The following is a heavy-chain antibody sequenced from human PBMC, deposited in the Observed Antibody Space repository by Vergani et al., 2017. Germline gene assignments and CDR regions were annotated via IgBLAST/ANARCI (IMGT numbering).Heavy chain of an antibody. CDR1: GGTFSSYA. CDR2: IIPIFGTA. CDR3: ARGTYYYDSSGYYYPDYYYYGMDV. Sequence: QVQLVQSGAEVKKPGSSVKVSCKASGGTFSSYAISWVRPAPGQGLEWMGGIIPIFGTANYAQKFQGRVTITADKSTSTAYMELSSLRSEDTAVYYCARGTYYYDSSGYYYPDYYYYGMDVWGQGTTVTVSS. D-gene: IGHD3-22*01. V-gene: IGHV1-69*06. J-gene: IGHJ6*02.